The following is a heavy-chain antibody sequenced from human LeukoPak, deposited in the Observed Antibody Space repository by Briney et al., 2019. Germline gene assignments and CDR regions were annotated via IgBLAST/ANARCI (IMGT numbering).Heavy chain of an antibody. J-gene: IGHJ6*03. D-gene: IGHD6-13*01. V-gene: IGHV1-18*04. CDR2: ISAYNGNT. CDR1: GSTFTDYN. CDR3: VREYSSSWYRYYYYYMDV. Sequence: ASVKVSCKASGSTFTDYNMHWVRQAPGQGLEWMGWISAYNGNTNYTQKLQGRVTMTTDTSTSTAYMELRSLRSDDTAVYYCVREYSSSWYRYYYYYMDVWGKGTTVTISS.